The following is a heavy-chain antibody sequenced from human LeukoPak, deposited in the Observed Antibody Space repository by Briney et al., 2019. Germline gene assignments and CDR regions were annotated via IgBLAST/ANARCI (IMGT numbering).Heavy chain of an antibody. Sequence: PPGGSLRLSCAVSGFTFDDYAMHWVRQAPGKGLEWVSGISWNSGSIGYEDSVKGRFTISRDNAKNSLYLQMNSLRAEDTALYYCAKDIGGWIAAAGNGMDVWGQGTTVTVSS. CDR2: ISWNSGSI. CDR1: GFTFDDYA. D-gene: IGHD6-13*01. J-gene: IGHJ6*02. CDR3: AKDIGGWIAAAGNGMDV. V-gene: IGHV3-9*01.